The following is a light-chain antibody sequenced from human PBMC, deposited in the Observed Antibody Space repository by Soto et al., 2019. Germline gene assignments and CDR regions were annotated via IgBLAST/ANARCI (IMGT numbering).Light chain of an antibody. CDR3: QQTNSFPHT. J-gene: IGKJ2*01. CDR2: AAS. Sequence: DIQMTQSPSSVSGSVGDRVTIACRASQGISSWSAWYQQRPGKAPKLLIYAASSLQGGASSRYSGSGSGTDFTLTINNLRPEDSATYYCQQTNSFPHTVGQGTTVEIK. CDR1: QGISSW. V-gene: IGKV1D-12*01.